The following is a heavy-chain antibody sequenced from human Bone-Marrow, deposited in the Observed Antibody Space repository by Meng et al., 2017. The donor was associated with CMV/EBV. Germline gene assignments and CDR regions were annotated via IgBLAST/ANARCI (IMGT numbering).Heavy chain of an antibody. D-gene: IGHD6-25*01. J-gene: IGHJ1*01. CDR1: GGSFSGYY. CDR2: INHSGST. Sequence: SETLSLTCAVYGGSFSGYYWSWIRQPPGKGLEWSGEINHSGSTNYNPSLKSRVTISVDTSKNQFSLKLSSVTAADTAVYYCARARLRKYQRLNENFLHWGQGTLVTVSS. CDR3: ARARLRKYQRLNENFLH. V-gene: IGHV4-34*01.